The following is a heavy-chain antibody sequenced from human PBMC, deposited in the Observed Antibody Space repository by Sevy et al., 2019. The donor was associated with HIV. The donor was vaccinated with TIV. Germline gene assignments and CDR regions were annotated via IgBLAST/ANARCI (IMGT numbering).Heavy chain of an antibody. Sequence: SETLSLTCAVSGGSINSFFWSWIRQSPGKGLEWIGYVYDSGNSEYNPSLRSRVTISVDTSKKQFSLKLSSVTAADTAVYYCARGGGIYYDSRGFHPQHYFDTWGQGTLVTVSS. D-gene: IGHD3-22*01. V-gene: IGHV4-59*01. J-gene: IGHJ4*02. CDR1: GGSINSFF. CDR2: VYDSGNS. CDR3: ARGGGIYYDSRGFHPQHYFDT.